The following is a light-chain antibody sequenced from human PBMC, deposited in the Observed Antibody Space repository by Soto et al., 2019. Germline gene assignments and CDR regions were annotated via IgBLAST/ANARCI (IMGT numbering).Light chain of an antibody. CDR2: GAS. V-gene: IGKV3-20*01. J-gene: IGKJ1*01. Sequence: EIVLTQSPGTLSLSPGERATLSCRASQSISSNYLAWYQQKPGQAPRLLIYGASSRATGIPDRFSGSGSGTDFTLTISRLEPEDFAVYYCQQDGSSPTFGLGTKVEIK. CDR3: QQDGSSPT. CDR1: QSISSNY.